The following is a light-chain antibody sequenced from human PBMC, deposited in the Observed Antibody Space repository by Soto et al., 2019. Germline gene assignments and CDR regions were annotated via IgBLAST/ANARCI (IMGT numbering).Light chain of an antibody. CDR3: QQYGSSPLT. Sequence: EIVLTQSPGTLSLSPGERATLSCRASQSVSSSYLAWYQQKPDQAPRLLIYGASSRATGIPDRFSASGSGTDFTLTISRLEPEDFAVYYCQQYGSSPLTFGGGTKVEIK. CDR2: GAS. V-gene: IGKV3-20*01. CDR1: QSVSSSY. J-gene: IGKJ4*01.